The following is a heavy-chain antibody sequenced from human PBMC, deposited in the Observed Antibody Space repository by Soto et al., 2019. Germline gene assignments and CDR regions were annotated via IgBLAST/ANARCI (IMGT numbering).Heavy chain of an antibody. CDR2: LIPIFGPA. Sequence: SVKVSCKASGGTFSTSAISWVRQAPGQGLEWMGGLIPIFGPANYAQRFQGRVTFTADKSTSTAYMELNSLRAEDTAVYFCARDRGGYLDYWGQGTLVTVSS. CDR3: ARDRGGYLDY. CDR1: GGTFSTSA. J-gene: IGHJ4*02. D-gene: IGHD3-10*01. V-gene: IGHV1-69*06.